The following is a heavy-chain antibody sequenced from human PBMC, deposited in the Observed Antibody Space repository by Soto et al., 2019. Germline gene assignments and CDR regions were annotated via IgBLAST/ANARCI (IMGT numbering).Heavy chain of an antibody. CDR2: MSHDGSRT. V-gene: IGHV3-30-3*01. Sequence: QVHLVDSGGGVVQPGRSLRLSCTTSGFLFNTYAMHWVRQAPGKGLEWVAVMSHDGSRTYYADSVKGRFTISRDNSKNTLYLQMNSLGTEDTAVYYCARPGSGYDILTGQYFYYYHAMDVWGQGTTVTVSS. CDR1: GFLFNTYA. CDR3: ARPGSGYDILTGQYFYYYHAMDV. D-gene: IGHD3-9*01. J-gene: IGHJ6*02.